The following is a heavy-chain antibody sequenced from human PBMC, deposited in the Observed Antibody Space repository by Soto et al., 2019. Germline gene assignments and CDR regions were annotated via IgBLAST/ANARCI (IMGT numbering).Heavy chain of an antibody. J-gene: IGHJ5*02. CDR2: ISYDGSNK. CDR1: GFTFSSYA. V-gene: IGHV3-30-3*01. CDR3: ARGGKRWLQDYNWFDP. D-gene: IGHD5-12*01. Sequence: PGGSLRLSCAASGFTFSSYAMHWVRQAPGKGLEWVAVISYDGSNKYYADSVKGRFTISRDNSKNTLYLQMNSLRAEDTAVYYCARGGKRWLQDYNWFDPWGQGTLVTVSS.